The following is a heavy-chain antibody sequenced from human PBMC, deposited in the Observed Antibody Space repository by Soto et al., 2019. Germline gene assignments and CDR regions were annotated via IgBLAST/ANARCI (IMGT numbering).Heavy chain of an antibody. Sequence: PGGSLRLSCAASGFTFSSYSMNWVRQAPGKGLEWVSYISSSSSTIYYADSVKGRFTISRDNAKSSLYLQMNSLRDEDTAVYYCARDRIRRAVAAENWFDSWGQGTLVTVSS. CDR3: ARDRIRRAVAAENWFDS. D-gene: IGHD2-15*01. CDR1: GFTFSSYS. J-gene: IGHJ5*01. V-gene: IGHV3-48*02. CDR2: ISSSSSTI.